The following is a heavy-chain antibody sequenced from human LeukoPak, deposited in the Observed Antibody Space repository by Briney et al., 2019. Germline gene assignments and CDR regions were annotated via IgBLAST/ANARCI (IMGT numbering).Heavy chain of an antibody. D-gene: IGHD4-11*01. V-gene: IGHV1-18*01. CDR1: GCTFTSYG. Sequence: GASVKVSCKASGCTFTSYGISWVRQAPGQGLEWMGWISAYNGNTNYAQKLQGRVTMTTDTSTSTAYMELRSLRSDDTAVYYCAREGRMTTRPPFDYWGQGTLVTVSS. CDR2: ISAYNGNT. J-gene: IGHJ4*02. CDR3: AREGRMTTRPPFDY.